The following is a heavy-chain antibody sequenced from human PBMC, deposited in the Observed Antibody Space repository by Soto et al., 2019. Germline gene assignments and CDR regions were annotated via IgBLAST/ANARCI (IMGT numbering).Heavy chain of an antibody. CDR2: LRGSGGST. CDR3: AKDIYSFQAGFYYYVLDV. D-gene: IGHD6-13*01. CDR1: GFTFSSYA. J-gene: IGHJ6*02. Sequence: GGSLRLSCAASGFTFSSYAMSWVRQAPGKGLEWVSSLRGSGGSTYFQDSVKGRFTISRDNSKSTLYLQMNSLRAEDTAVYFCAKDIYSFQAGFYYYVLDVWGQGTTVTVSS. V-gene: IGHV3-23*01.